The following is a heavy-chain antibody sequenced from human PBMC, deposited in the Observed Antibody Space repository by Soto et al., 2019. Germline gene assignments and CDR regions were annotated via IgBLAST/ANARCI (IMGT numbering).Heavy chain of an antibody. CDR2: ISSSSSYI. D-gene: IGHD3-10*01. Sequence: EVQLVESGGGLVKPGGSLRLSCAASGFTFSSYSMNWVRQAPGKGLEWVSSISSSSSYIYYADSVKGRFTISRDNAKNPLYLQMNSLRAEDTAVYYCARLGDGSGSYYNLYYYDYYYMDVWGKGTTVTVSS. CDR3: ARLGDGSGSYYNLYYYDYYYMDV. J-gene: IGHJ6*03. V-gene: IGHV3-21*01. CDR1: GFTFSSYS.